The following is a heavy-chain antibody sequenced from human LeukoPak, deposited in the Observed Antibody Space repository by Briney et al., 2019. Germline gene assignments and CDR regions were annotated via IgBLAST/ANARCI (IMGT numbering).Heavy chain of an antibody. J-gene: IGHJ4*02. Sequence: TSETLSLTCAVYGGSFSNYYWSYIRQPPGKGLERIGEINHSGSTNYNPPLKSRVTISVDTSKNQFSLKLSSVTAADTAVYYCARGAPYGSGSWALDRPFDYWGQGTLVTVSS. V-gene: IGHV4-34*01. CDR2: INHSGST. D-gene: IGHD1-26*01. CDR3: ARGAPYGSGSWALDRPFDY. CDR1: GGSFSNYY.